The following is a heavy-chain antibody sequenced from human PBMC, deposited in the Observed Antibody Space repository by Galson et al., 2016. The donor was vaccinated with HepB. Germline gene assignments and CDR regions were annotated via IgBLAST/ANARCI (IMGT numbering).Heavy chain of an antibody. V-gene: IGHV3-15*07. CDR3: TVAASYDFWSGYYMLDP. J-gene: IGHJ5*02. CDR2: IKSKTDGGTT. Sequence: CAASGFSFSHAWMHWVRQAPGKGLEWVGRIKSKTDGGTTDYAAPVKGRFAISRDNSKDTLYLQMNSLKTEDTGVYYCTVAASYDFWSGYYMLDPWGQGTLVTVSS. CDR1: GFSFSHAW. D-gene: IGHD3-3*01.